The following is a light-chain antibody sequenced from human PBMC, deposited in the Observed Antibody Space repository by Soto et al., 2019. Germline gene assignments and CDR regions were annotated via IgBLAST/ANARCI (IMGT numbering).Light chain of an antibody. J-gene: IGKJ3*01. V-gene: IGKV3-20*01. Sequence: DIVLTQSPGTLSSSPGERATLSCRASQSVSSGYLAWYQQKPGQAPRLLIYGASRRATGIPDRFSGSGSGTDFTLTISRLEPEDFAVYYCQQYGNSLFSFGPGTKVDI. CDR3: QQYGNSLFS. CDR2: GAS. CDR1: QSVSSGY.